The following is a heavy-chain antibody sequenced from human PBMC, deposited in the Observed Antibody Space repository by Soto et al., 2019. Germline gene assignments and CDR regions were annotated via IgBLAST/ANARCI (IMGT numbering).Heavy chain of an antibody. CDR1: GFSLSTSGVG. J-gene: IGHJ4*02. V-gene: IGHV2-5*02. Sequence: QITLKESGPPLVKPTQTLTLTCTFSGFSLSTSGVGVGWIRQPPGKALEWLALIYWDDDKRYSPSLNTRLTISKDTSKNQVVLTMTNMDPVDTATYYCAHKRSGPTLFDYWGQGTLVTVSS. D-gene: IGHD6-19*01. CDR3: AHKRSGPTLFDY. CDR2: IYWDDDK.